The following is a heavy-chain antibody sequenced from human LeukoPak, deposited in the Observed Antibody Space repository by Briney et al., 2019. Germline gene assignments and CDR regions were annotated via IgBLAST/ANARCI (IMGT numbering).Heavy chain of an antibody. Sequence: GASLRLSCAASGFTFSSYCMHWARQAPGKGLEWVAVISYDGSNKYYADSVKGRFTISRDNSKNTLYLQMNSLRAEDTAVYYCARYDVWGQGTTVTVSS. CDR2: ISYDGSNK. CDR1: GFTFSSYC. CDR3: ARYDV. J-gene: IGHJ6*02. V-gene: IGHV3-30*03.